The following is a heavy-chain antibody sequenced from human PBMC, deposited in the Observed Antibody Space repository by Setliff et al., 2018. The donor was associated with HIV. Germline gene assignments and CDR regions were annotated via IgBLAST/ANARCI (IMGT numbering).Heavy chain of an antibody. CDR1: GGSISSGSYY. D-gene: IGHD3-10*01. J-gene: IGHJ4*02. CDR3: AKHRDFGSGSYFDH. CDR2: IYTSGRI. V-gene: IGHV4-61*02. Sequence: LSLTCTVSGGSISSGSYYWSWIRQPAGKGLEWIGRIYTSGRIDYNPSLKSRVTISVDTSNKQFSLNLSSVTAADTAVYYCAKHRDFGSGSYFDHWGQGTKVTVSS.